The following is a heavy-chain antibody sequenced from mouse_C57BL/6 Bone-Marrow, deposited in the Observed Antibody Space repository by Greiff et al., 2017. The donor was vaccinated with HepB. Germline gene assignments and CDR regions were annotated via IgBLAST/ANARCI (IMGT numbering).Heavy chain of an antibody. D-gene: IGHD1-1*01. Sequence: VHLVESGPGLVQPSQSLSITCTVSGFSLTSYGVHWVRQSPGKGLEWLGVIWSGGSTDDNAAFISRLSISKDNSKSQVFFKMNSLQADDTAIYYCARNYGSSYYFDYWGQGTTLTVSS. CDR1: GFSLTSYG. V-gene: IGHV2-2*01. CDR2: IWSGGST. J-gene: IGHJ2*01. CDR3: ARNYGSSYYFDY.